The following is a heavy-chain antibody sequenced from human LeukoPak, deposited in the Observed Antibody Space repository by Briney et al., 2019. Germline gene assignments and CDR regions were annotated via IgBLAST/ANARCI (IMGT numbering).Heavy chain of an antibody. CDR3: ARTTLSGAPRD. D-gene: IGHD1-26*01. CDR2: INAGGNTI. J-gene: IGHJ4*02. V-gene: IGHV3-48*03. Sequence: PGGSLRLSCAVSGFSFSDYEMNWVRQAPGKGLEWIPYINAGGNTIHYADSVRGRFTISRDNAKNSLYLQMNNLRAEDTAIYYCARTTLSGAPRDWGQGSLVSVSS. CDR1: GFSFSDYE.